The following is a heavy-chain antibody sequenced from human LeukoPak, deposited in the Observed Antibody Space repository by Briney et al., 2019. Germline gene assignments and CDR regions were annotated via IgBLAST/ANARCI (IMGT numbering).Heavy chain of an antibody. CDR1: GYSISSGYY. V-gene: IGHV4-38-2*01. J-gene: IGHJ4*02. CDR3: ARSKNTAMASYYFDY. CDR2: IYHSGST. Sequence: SETLSLTCAVSGYSISSGYYWGWIRQPPGKGLEWIGSIYHSGSTYYNPSLKSRVTISVDTSKNQFSLKLSSVTAADTAVYYCARSKNTAMASYYFDYWGQGTLVTVSS. D-gene: IGHD5-18*01.